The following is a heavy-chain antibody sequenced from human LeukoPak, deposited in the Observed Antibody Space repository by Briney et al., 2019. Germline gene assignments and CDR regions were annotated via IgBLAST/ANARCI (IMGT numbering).Heavy chain of an antibody. J-gene: IGHJ6*03. V-gene: IGHV3-21*01. D-gene: IGHD3-10*01. CDR1: GFTFGDYV. Sequence: PGGSMRLSCTASGFTFGDYVMSWVRQAPGKGLEWVSSISSTSSYIYYADSVKGRFTISRDNAKNSLYLQMNSLRAEDTAVYYCARVMVRGVYMDVWGKGTTVTISS. CDR2: ISSTSSYI. CDR3: ARVMVRGVYMDV.